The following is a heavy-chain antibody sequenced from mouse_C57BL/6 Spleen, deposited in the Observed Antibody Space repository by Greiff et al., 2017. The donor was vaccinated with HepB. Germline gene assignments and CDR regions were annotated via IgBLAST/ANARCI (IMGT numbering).Heavy chain of an antibody. CDR3: ARDGVTTNFDY. CDR2: ISDGGSYT. D-gene: IGHD2-2*01. J-gene: IGHJ2*01. V-gene: IGHV5-4*01. CDR1: GFTFSSSA. Sequence: EVKVEESGGGFVKPGGSLKLSCAASGFTFSSSAMSWVRQTPAKRLEWVATISDGGSYTSYPDNVKGRFTISRDNAKTNRYLQMSHLKSEDTAMYYCARDGVTTNFDYWGQGTTLTVSS.